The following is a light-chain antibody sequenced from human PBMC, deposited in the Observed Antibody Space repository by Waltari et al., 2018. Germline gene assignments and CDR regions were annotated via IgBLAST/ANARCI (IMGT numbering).Light chain of an antibody. J-gene: IGLJ3*02. CDR2: DVT. CDR3: CSYAGIYTWV. CDR1: SSDVGNYNY. Sequence: QSALTQPRSVSGSPGQSVTISCTGTSSDVGNYNYVSWYQQHPGKAPKLMIYDVTKRPSGVPDLFSGSKSGNTASLTISGLQAEDEADYYCCSYAGIYTWVFGGGTKLSVL. V-gene: IGLV2-11*01.